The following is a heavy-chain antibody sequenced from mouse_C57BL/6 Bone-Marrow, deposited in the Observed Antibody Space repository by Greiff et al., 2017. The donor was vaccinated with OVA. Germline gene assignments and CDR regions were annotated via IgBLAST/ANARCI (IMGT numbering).Heavy chain of an antibody. CDR1: GYTFTGYW. CDR3: ARSEGERKDYAMDY. Sequence: LVESGAELMKPGASVKLSCKATGYTFTGYWIEWVKQRPGHGLEWIGEILPGSGSTNYNEKFKGKATFTADTSSNTAYMQLSSLTTEDSASEYCARSEGERKDYAMDYWGQGTSVTVSS. V-gene: IGHV1-9*01. CDR2: ILPGSGST. J-gene: IGHJ4*01.